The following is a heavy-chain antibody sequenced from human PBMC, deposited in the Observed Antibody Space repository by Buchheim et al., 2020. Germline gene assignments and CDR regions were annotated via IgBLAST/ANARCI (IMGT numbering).Heavy chain of an antibody. J-gene: IGHJ4*02. CDR3: ARTVSKWDYYFDY. D-gene: IGHD1-26*01. CDR2: TFYSGST. V-gene: IGHV4-31*11. Sequence: QVQLQESGPGLVKPSQTLSLSCVVSGGSISRGGYYWSWIRQHPGKGLEWIGYTFYSGSTSYNPSLKSRVSISEDTSQKQFSLKLNSVTAADTAVYYCARTVSKWDYYFDYWGQG. CDR1: GGSISRGGYY.